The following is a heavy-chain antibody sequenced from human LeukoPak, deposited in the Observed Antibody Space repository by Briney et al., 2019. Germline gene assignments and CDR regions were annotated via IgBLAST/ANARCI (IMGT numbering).Heavy chain of an antibody. CDR2: ISGSGGST. Sequence: GGSLRLSCAASGFTFSSYAMSWVRQAPGKGLEWVSAISGSGGSTYYADSVKGRFTISRDNSKNTLYLQMNGLRAEDTAVYYCAKAAVGIEYSSSEAHFDYLGQGNLVT. D-gene: IGHD6-6*01. V-gene: IGHV3-23*01. CDR1: GFTFSSYA. CDR3: AKAAVGIEYSSSEAHFDY. J-gene: IGHJ4*02.